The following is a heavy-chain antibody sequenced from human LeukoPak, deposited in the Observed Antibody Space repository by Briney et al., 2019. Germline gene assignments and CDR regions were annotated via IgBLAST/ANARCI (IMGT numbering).Heavy chain of an antibody. J-gene: IGHJ3*02. V-gene: IGHV4-4*07. D-gene: IGHD3-16*01. CDR3: ARHVLLLGIGAFDI. CDR1: GGSISGYY. Sequence: SETLSLTCTVSGGSISGYYWSWIRQPAGKGLEWIGRIYTSGSTNYNPSLKSRVTMSVDTSKNQFSLKLSSVTAADTAVYYCARHVLLLGIGAFDIWGQGTMVTVSS. CDR2: IYTSGST.